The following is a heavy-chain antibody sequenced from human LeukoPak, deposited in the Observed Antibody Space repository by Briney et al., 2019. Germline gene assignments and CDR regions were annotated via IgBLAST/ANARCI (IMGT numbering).Heavy chain of an antibody. J-gene: IGHJ4*02. CDR1: GFTFSTYS. V-gene: IGHV3-48*01. Sequence: GGSLRLSCAASGFTFSTYSMNWVRQAPGKGLEWVSYISSSSYTIYYADSVKGRFTISRDNAKNSLYLQMNSLRGEDTAVYYCARDTSGSYSGDYWGQGTLVTVSS. D-gene: IGHD1-26*01. CDR2: ISSSSYTI. CDR3: ARDTSGSYSGDY.